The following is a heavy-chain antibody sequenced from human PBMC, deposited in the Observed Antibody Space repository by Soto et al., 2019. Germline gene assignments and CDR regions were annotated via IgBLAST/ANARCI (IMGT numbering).Heavy chain of an antibody. CDR3: ARGDGMITFGGVTKALYVLDY. CDR1: GGTFSGSY. J-gene: IGHJ4*02. CDR2: INHSGST. Sequence: HSESLYITRAAYGGTFSGSYRSWLRQHQGKGLEWIGEINHSGSTNYNPSLKSRVTISVDTSKNQFSLKLSSVTAADTAVYYCARGDGMITFGGVTKALYVLDYWGQGTLVTGSS. V-gene: IGHV4-34*01. D-gene: IGHD3-16*01.